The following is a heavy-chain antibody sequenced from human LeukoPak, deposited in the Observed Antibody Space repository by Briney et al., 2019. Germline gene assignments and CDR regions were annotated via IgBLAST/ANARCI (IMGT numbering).Heavy chain of an antibody. CDR3: ASLYCSGGSCYSDY. CDR1: GGSISSYY. CDR2: IYYSGST. D-gene: IGHD2-15*01. V-gene: IGHV4-59*08. Sequence: TSETLSLTCTVSGGSISSYYWSWIRQPPGKGLEWIGYIYYSGSTNYNPSLKSRVTISVDTSKNQFSLKLSSVTAADTAVYYCASLYCSGGSCYSDYWGQGTLVTVSS. J-gene: IGHJ4*02.